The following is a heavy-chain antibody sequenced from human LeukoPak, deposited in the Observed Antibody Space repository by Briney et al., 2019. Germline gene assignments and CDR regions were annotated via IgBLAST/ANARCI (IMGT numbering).Heavy chain of an antibody. Sequence: SGGSLRLSCAASGFTFSSYAMSWVRQAPGKGLEWVSAISGSGGSTYYADSVKGRFTISRDNSKNTLYLQMNSLRAEDTALYYCAKDDIVVVVAASFPDYWGQGTLVTVSS. CDR2: ISGSGGST. J-gene: IGHJ4*02. CDR3: AKDDIVVVVAASFPDY. V-gene: IGHV3-23*01. CDR1: GFTFSSYA. D-gene: IGHD2-15*01.